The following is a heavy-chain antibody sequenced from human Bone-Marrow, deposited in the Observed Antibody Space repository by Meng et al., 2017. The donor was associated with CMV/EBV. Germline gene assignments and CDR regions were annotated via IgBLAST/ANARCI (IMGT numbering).Heavy chain of an antibody. D-gene: IGHD3-3*01. CDR2: ISSSSSYI. Sequence: GGSLRLSCAASGFTFSSYAMNWVRQAPGKGLEWVSSISSSSSYIYYADSVKGRFTISRDNAKNSLYLQMNSLRAEDTAVYYCARGEWSHFDYWGQGTLVTVSS. J-gene: IGHJ4*02. CDR3: ARGEWSHFDY. V-gene: IGHV3-21*01. CDR1: GFTFSSYA.